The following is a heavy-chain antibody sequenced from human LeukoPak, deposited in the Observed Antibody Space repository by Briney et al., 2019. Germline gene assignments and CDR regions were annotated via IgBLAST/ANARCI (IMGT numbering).Heavy chain of an antibody. J-gene: IGHJ3*02. Sequence: SETLSLTCAVYGGSFSGYYWSWIRQPPGKGLEWIGEINHSGSTNYNPSLKSRVTISVDTSKNQFSLKLSSVTAADTAVYYCARLALNVVVVTAKDAFDIWGQGTMVTVSS. CDR3: ARLALNVVVVTAKDAFDI. V-gene: IGHV4-34*01. CDR2: INHSGST. CDR1: GGSFSGYY. D-gene: IGHD2-21*02.